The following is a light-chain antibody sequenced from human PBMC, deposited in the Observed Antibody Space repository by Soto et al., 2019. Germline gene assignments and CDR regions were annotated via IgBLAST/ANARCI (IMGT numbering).Light chain of an antibody. V-gene: IGKV1-27*01. Sequence: DIQMTQSPSSLSASVGDRVTITCRASQGIGNYLAWYQQKPGRVPKLLIHAATTLQSGVPSRFSGSGSGTDFTFTISSLQPEDIATYYCQQYDNLPIAFGQGTRLEIK. CDR3: QQYDNLPIA. CDR1: QGIGNY. CDR2: AAT. J-gene: IGKJ5*01.